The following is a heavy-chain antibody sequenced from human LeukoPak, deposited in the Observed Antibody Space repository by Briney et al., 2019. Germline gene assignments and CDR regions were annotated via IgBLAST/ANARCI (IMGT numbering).Heavy chain of an antibody. D-gene: IGHD3-16*01. V-gene: IGHV4-39*07. CDR1: GGSISSSSYY. Sequence: SETLSLTCTVSGGSISSSSYYWGWIRQPPGKGLEWIGSIYYGGSTYYNPSLKSRVTISVDTSKNQFSLKVSSVTAADTAVYYCARDSTSLPGLGGFDYWGQGTLVTVSS. CDR3: ARDSTSLPGLGGFDY. CDR2: IYYGGST. J-gene: IGHJ4*02.